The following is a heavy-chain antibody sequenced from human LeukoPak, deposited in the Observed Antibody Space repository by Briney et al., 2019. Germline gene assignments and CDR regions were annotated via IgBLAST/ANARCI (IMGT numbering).Heavy chain of an antibody. J-gene: IGHJ4*02. Sequence: GGSLRLSCAASGFAFNNHGMQWVRQARGKGLEWVALISHDEKRKDYADSVKGRFTISRDNSKNTLYLQMNSLRPEDTAMYYCAKDYCGDCYPYFQFWGQGTLVTASS. CDR2: ISHDEKRK. CDR3: AKDYCGDCYPYFQF. D-gene: IGHD2-21*01. CDR1: GFAFNNHG. V-gene: IGHV3-30*18.